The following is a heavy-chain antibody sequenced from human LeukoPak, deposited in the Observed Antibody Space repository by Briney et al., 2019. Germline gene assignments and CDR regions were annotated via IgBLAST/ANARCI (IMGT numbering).Heavy chain of an antibody. Sequence: GGSLRLSCAASGFTFSSYGMHWVRRAPGKGLEWVAVISYDGSNKYYADSVKGRFTISRDNSKNTLYLQMNSLRAEDTAVYYCAKDRRRKDFWSGYFIGGMDVWGQGTTVTVSS. J-gene: IGHJ6*02. D-gene: IGHD3-3*01. CDR2: ISYDGSNK. CDR1: GFTFSSYG. CDR3: AKDRRRKDFWSGYFIGGMDV. V-gene: IGHV3-30*18.